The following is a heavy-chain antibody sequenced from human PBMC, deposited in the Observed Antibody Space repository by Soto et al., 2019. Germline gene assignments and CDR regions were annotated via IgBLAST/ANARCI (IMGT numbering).Heavy chain of an antibody. J-gene: IGHJ2*01. CDR2: IIPIFGTA. Sequence: QVQLVQSGAEVKKPGSSVKVSCKASGGTFSSYAISWVRQAPGQGLEWMGGIIPIFGTANYAQKFQGRVTITADESTRTAYMELSSLRSEDTAVYYCAREFGDGTKRTWYFDLWGRGTLVTVSS. CDR3: AREFGDGTKRTWYFDL. D-gene: IGHD3-10*01. CDR1: GGTFSSYA. V-gene: IGHV1-69*01.